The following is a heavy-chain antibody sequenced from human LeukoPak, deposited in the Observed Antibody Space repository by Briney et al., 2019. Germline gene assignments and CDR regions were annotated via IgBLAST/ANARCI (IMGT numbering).Heavy chain of an antibody. Sequence: GGSLRLSCAASGFTFSSYAMSWVRQAPGKGLEWVSGISVSGASTYYADSVKGRFTISRDNSKNTLYLQMNSLRAEDTALYYCARGPYGDYVFDYWGQGTLVTVSS. CDR2: ISVSGAST. D-gene: IGHD4-17*01. CDR1: GFTFSSYA. V-gene: IGHV3-23*01. CDR3: ARGPYGDYVFDY. J-gene: IGHJ4*02.